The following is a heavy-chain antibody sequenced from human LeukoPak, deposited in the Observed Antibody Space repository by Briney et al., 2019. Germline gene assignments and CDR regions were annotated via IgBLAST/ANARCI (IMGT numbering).Heavy chain of an antibody. CDR2: FDPKDGKT. CDR3: ASGDYGDPPLNY. CDR1: GYTLTELS. V-gene: IGHV1-24*01. J-gene: IGHJ4*02. D-gene: IGHD4/OR15-4a*01. Sequence: ASVKVSCKVSGYTLTELSVHWVRQAPGKGLEWMGTFDPKDGKTIYAQKFQGRVTMPEDTSTDTAYMELSRLRSDDTAVYYCASGDYGDPPLNYWGQGTLVTVSS.